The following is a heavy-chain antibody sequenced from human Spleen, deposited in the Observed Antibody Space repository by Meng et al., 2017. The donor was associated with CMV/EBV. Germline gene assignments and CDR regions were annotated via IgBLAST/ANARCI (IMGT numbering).Heavy chain of an antibody. CDR2: ITGAGSA. V-gene: IGHV3-53*01. D-gene: IGHD3-3*01. CDR1: GITVNRDY. Sequence: GGSLRLSCVASGITVNRDYISWVRQAPGKGLEWVSFITGAGSAYYADSVKGRFTISRDNAKKSLYLQMNSLRAEDTAVYYCAGYDFWSGYNQANAMDVWGQGTTVTVSS. J-gene: IGHJ6*02. CDR3: AGYDFWSGYNQANAMDV.